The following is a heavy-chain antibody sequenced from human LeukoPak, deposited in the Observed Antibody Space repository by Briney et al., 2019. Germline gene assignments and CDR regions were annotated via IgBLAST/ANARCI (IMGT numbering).Heavy chain of an antibody. J-gene: IGHJ4*02. CDR1: GSSITSVSY. CDR3: ARVGSSNSHYDY. CDR2: LSHSGAT. Sequence: SGALSLPFSVSGSSITSVSYWVWLRQAPEKGLEGIGSLSHSGATYYHPSPTSRLSTSVHTSNNRFSLTLRSVTAADTAVYYCARVGSSNSHYDYWGPGTLVTVSS. V-gene: IGHV4-38-2*02. D-gene: IGHD3-10*01.